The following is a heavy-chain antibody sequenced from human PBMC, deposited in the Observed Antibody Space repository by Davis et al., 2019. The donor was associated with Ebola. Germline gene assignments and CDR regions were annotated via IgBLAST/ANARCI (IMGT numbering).Heavy chain of an antibody. CDR1: GYSFTSYY. V-gene: IGHV1-18*04. D-gene: IGHD4-17*01. CDR2: ISAYNGNT. CDR3: ARVRDYAYYYGMDV. Sequence: ASVKVSCKASGYSFTSYYMHWVRQAPGQGLEWMGWISAYNGNTNYAQKLQGRVTMTTDTSTSTAYMELRSLRSDDTAVYYCARVRDYAYYYGMDVWGQGTTVTVSS. J-gene: IGHJ6*02.